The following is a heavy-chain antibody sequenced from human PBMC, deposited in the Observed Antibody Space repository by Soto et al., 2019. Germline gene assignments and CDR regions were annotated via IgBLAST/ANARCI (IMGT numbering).Heavy chain of an antibody. Sequence: EVQLLESGGGLVQPGGSLRLSCAASGFTFSSYAMSWVRQAPGKGLEWVSAIGGSDNRTYYADSVNGRFTISRDNSKNTLYLQMSSLRADDTAVYYCAPMGVWGQGTTVTVSS. V-gene: IGHV3-23*01. CDR1: GFTFSSYA. CDR2: IGGSDNRT. J-gene: IGHJ6*02. CDR3: APMGV.